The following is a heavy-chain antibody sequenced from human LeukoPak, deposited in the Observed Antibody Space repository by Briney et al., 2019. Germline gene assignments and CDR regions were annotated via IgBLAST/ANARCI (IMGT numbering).Heavy chain of an antibody. J-gene: IGHJ4*02. Sequence: GGSLRLSCAASGFTFSSYGMHWVRQAPGKGLEWVAVIWYDGSNKYYADSVKGRFTISRDNSKNTLYLQMNSLRAEETAVYYCAKDRNLLWFGELSYYFDYWGQGTLVTVSS. V-gene: IGHV3-33*06. D-gene: IGHD3-10*01. CDR2: IWYDGSNK. CDR1: GFTFSSYG. CDR3: AKDRNLLWFGELSYYFDY.